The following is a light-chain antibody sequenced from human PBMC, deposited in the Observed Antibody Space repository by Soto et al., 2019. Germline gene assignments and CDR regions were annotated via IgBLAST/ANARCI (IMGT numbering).Light chain of an antibody. V-gene: IGKV1-5*03. CDR3: QQYNTYSGT. J-gene: IGKJ1*01. CDR1: QSISSW. CDR2: KAS. Sequence: DIQMTQSPSTLSASVGDRVTITCRASQSISSWLAWYQQKPGKAPKLLIYKASSLESGVPSRFSGSGSGTEFTLTIHSLQPDDFATYYCQQYNTYSGTFGQGTKVGIK.